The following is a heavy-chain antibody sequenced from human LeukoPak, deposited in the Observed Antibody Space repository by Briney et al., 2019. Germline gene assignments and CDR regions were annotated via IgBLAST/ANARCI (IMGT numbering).Heavy chain of an antibody. D-gene: IGHD3-10*02. CDR2: ISSSGSTI. CDR3: AELGITMIGGV. Sequence: GGSLRLSCAASGFTFSSYEMNWVRQAPGKGLEGVSYISSSGSTIYYADSVKGRFTISRDNAKNSLYLQMNSLRAGVTAVYYCAELGITMIGGVWGKGTTVTISS. V-gene: IGHV3-48*03. CDR1: GFTFSSYE. J-gene: IGHJ6*04.